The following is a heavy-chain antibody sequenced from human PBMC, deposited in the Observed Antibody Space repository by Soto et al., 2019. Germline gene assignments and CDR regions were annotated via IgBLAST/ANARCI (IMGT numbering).Heavy chain of an antibody. CDR2: IYYSGST. CDR3: ARDLRGAGTSGYFSMDV. J-gene: IGHJ6*02. CDR1: GGSISSYY. V-gene: IGHV4-59*01. Sequence: PSETLSLTCTVSGGSISSYYWSWIRQPPGKGLEWIGYIYYSGSTTYQPSLKSRVTISVDRSQNQFSLELTSVTAADTAVYFCARDLRGAGTSGYFSMDVWAQAT. D-gene: IGHD6-19*01.